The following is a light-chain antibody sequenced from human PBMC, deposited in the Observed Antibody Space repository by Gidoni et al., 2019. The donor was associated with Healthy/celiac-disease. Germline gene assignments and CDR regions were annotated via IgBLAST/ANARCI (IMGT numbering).Light chain of an antibody. Sequence: QSALTQPASVSGSPGQSITISCTGTSSDVGSYTLVSWYQQHPGKAPKLMIYEGSKRPSGVSNRFSGSKSGNTASLTISGLQAEDEADYYCCSYAGSSTLAYVFGTGTKVTVL. CDR3: CSYAGSSTLAYV. J-gene: IGLJ1*01. CDR1: SSDVGSYTL. CDR2: EGS. V-gene: IGLV2-23*01.